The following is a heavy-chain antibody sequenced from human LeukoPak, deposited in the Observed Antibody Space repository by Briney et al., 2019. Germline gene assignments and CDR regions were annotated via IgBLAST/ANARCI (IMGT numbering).Heavy chain of an antibody. J-gene: IGHJ3*02. V-gene: IGHV5-51*01. CDR1: GYIFTTYW. Sequence: GESLKISCKGSGYIFTTYWIGWVRQMPGKGLEWMGIIYPDDSDTRYSPSFQGQVTISADKSINTAYLQWSSLKASDTAMYYCARLLYYFDSSGYYYAPKAFGIWGQGTMVTVSS. D-gene: IGHD3-22*01. CDR3: ARLLYYFDSSGYYYAPKAFGI. CDR2: IYPDDSDT.